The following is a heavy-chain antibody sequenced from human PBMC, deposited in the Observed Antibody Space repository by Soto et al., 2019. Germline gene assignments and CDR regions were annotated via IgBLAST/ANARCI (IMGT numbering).Heavy chain of an antibody. CDR2: IYHSGST. CDR3: ARLLLGYCSSTSCYDYYYYGMDV. CDR1: GGSISSSNW. Sequence: PSETLSLTCAVSGGSISSSNWWSWVRQPPGKGLEWIGEIYHSGSTNYNPSLKSRVTISVDKSKNQFSLKLSSVTAADTAVYYCARLLLGYCSSTSCYDYYYYGMDVWGQGTTVTVS. D-gene: IGHD2-2*01. J-gene: IGHJ6*02. V-gene: IGHV4-4*02.